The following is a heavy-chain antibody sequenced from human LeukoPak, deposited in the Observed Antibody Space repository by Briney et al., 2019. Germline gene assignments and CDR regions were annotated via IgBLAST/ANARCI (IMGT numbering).Heavy chain of an antibody. CDR2: IWYDGTNK. J-gene: IGHJ4*02. CDR3: AKYTPGDYYDSSGFDY. Sequence: GSLRLSCAASGFTFSSRGMHWVRQAPGKGLEWVGLIWYDGTNKYYADSVKGRFTISRDNSKNTLYLQMSSLRAEDTAVYYCAKYTPGDYYDSSGFDYWGQGTLVTVSS. CDR1: GFTFSSRG. D-gene: IGHD3-22*01. V-gene: IGHV3-33*06.